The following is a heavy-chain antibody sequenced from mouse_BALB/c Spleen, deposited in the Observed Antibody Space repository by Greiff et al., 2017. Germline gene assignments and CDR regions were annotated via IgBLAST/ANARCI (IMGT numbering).Heavy chain of an antibody. CDR2: IYPGDGDT. J-gene: IGHJ4*01. CDR3: ARWGLYAMDY. Sequence: LVESGAELVRPGSSVKISCKASGYAFSSYWMNWVKQRPGQGLEWIGQIYPGDGDTNYNGKFKGKATLTADKSSSTAYMQLSSLTSEDSAVYFCARWGLYAMDYWGQGTSVTVSS. V-gene: IGHV1-80*01. CDR1: GYAFSSYW.